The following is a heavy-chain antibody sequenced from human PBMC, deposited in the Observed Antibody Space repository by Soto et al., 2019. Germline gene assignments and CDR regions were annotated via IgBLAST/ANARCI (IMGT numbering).Heavy chain of an antibody. D-gene: IGHD2-15*01. V-gene: IGHV4-31*03. CDR1: GGSISSGGYY. CDR3: ARDSRLVAAHFDY. J-gene: IGHJ4*02. Sequence: KTSETLSLTCTVSGGSISSGGYYWSWIRQHPGKGLEWIGYIYYSGSTYYNPSLKSRVTISVDTSKNQFSLKLSSVTAADTAVYYCARDSRLVAAHFDYWGQGTLVHRLL. CDR2: IYYSGST.